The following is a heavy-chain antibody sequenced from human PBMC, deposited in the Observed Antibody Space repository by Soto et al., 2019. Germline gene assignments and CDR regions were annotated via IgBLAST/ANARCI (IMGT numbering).Heavy chain of an antibody. J-gene: IGHJ4*02. CDR3: AHSVFHDYGDYSFDY. CDR2: IYWDDDK. Sequence: QITLKESGPTLVKPTQTLTLNCTFSGFSLSTSGVGVGWIRQPPGKALEWLALIYWDDDKGYSPSLKSRLTIAKDTSKNQEVLTMTNMDPVDTATYYCAHSVFHDYGDYSFDYWGQGTLVTVSS. CDR1: GFSLSTSGVG. D-gene: IGHD4-17*01. V-gene: IGHV2-5*02.